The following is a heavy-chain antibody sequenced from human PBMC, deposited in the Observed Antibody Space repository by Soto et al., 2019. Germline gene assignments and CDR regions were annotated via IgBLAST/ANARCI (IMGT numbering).Heavy chain of an antibody. Sequence: PGESLKISCKGSGYSFTSYWIGWVRQMPGKGLEWMGFIYPGDSDTRYSPSFQGQVTISADKSISTAYLQWSSLKAADTAMYYCARGAFSLYCSSTGCQWGWFDPWGQGTLVTVSS. CDR2: IYPGDSDT. J-gene: IGHJ5*02. V-gene: IGHV5-51*01. D-gene: IGHD2-2*01. CDR1: GYSFTSYW. CDR3: ARGAFSLYCSSTGCQWGWFDP.